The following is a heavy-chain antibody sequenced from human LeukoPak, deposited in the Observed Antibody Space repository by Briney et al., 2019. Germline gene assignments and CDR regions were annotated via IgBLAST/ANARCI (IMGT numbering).Heavy chain of an antibody. CDR1: GYTFTGYY. Sequence: ASVKVSCKASGYTFTGYYMHWVRQAPGQGLEWMGWINPNSGGTNYAQKFQGRVTMTRDASISTAYMELSRLRSDDTAVYYCARARPSYYYVLDYWGQGTLVTVSS. CDR3: ARARPSYYYVLDY. CDR2: INPNSGGT. D-gene: IGHD3-10*02. V-gene: IGHV1-2*02. J-gene: IGHJ4*02.